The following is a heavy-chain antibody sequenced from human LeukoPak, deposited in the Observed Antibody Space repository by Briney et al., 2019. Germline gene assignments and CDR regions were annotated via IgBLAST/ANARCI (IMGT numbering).Heavy chain of an antibody. CDR1: GFTFEDYA. CDR2: ISWNSGSV. CDR3: AKDRGYRDLDSVDI. D-gene: IGHD5-18*01. Sequence: GRSLRLSCAVYGFTFEDYAMHWVRHAPGKGLEWVSGISWNSGSVGNADSVKGRFTISRDNAKNSLYLQMNSLRAEDTALYYCAKDRGYRDLDSVDIWGQGTLVTVSS. J-gene: IGHJ4*02. V-gene: IGHV3-9*01.